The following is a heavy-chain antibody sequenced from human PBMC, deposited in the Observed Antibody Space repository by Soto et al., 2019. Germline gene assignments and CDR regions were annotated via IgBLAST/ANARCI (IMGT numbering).Heavy chain of an antibody. CDR1: GFPFWTYS. CDR2: ISGSGTAT. Sequence: EVKLLESGGGLVQPGGSMRLSCEASGFPFWTYSMSWVRQAPRKGLEWVSGISGSGTATYYTDSVKGRFTVSRDNSKDTLFLQMNTLRVEDTAVYYCARDAESGTYYNNWFDPWGQGTLVTVSS. V-gene: IGHV3-23*01. D-gene: IGHD1-26*01. J-gene: IGHJ5*02. CDR3: ARDAESGTYYNNWFDP.